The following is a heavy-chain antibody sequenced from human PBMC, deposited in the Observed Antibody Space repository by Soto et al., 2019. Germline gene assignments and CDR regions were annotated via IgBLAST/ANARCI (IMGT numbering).Heavy chain of an antibody. Sequence: QVQLVESGGGVVQPGRSLRLSCAASGFTFSSYGMHWVRQAPGKGLEWVAVIWYDGSNKYYADSVKGRFTISRDNSKNTLYLQMNGLRAEDRAGYDGAGARAVADSNWFDPWGQGTLVTVSS. CDR1: GFTFSSYG. CDR3: AGARAVADSNWFDP. CDR2: IWYDGSNK. D-gene: IGHD6-19*01. V-gene: IGHV3-33*01. J-gene: IGHJ5*02.